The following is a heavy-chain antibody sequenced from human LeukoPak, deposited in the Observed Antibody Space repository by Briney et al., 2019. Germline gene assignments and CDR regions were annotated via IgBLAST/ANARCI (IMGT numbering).Heavy chain of an antibody. V-gene: IGHV3-23*01. Sequence: SGGSLRLSCAASGFTFNNFGMTWVRQAPGKGLEWVSSISVSGNKTLYADSVRGRFLASRDNSRNTLYLQLHSLRAEDTAVYYCAKGGGYDFWSGYSPFDYWGQGTLVTVSS. CDR3: AKGGGYDFWSGYSPFDY. CDR1: GFTFNNFG. CDR2: ISVSGNKT. D-gene: IGHD3-3*01. J-gene: IGHJ4*02.